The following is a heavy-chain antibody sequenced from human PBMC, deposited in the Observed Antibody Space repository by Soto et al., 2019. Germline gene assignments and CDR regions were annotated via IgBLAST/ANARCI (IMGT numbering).Heavy chain of an antibody. CDR1: GGSFSGYY. V-gene: IGHV4-34*01. CDR2: INHSGST. CDR3: ARGAAAADYYYYGMDV. Sequence: KPSETLSLTCAVYGGSFSGYYWSWIRQPPGKGLEWIGEINHSGSTNYNPSLKSRVTISVDTSKNQFSLKLSSVTAADTAVYYCARGAAAADYYYYGMDVWGQGTTVTVSS. D-gene: IGHD6-13*01. J-gene: IGHJ6*02.